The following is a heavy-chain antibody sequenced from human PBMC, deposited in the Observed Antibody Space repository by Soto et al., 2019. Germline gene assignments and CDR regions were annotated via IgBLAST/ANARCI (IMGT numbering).Heavy chain of an antibody. J-gene: IGHJ4*02. CDR1: GFTFSASA. Sequence: EVQMVESGGGLVQPGGSLKLSCAASGFTFSASAMHWVRQASGKGLEWVGRVRSKANNYATAYAASVEGRFTISRDDSKNTAYLQMNSLKPEDTAVYYCTRQGGYCGGGSCYAFNDYWGQGTLVTVPS. CDR3: TRQGGYCGGGSCYAFNDY. D-gene: IGHD2-15*01. CDR2: VRSKANNYAT. V-gene: IGHV3-73*01.